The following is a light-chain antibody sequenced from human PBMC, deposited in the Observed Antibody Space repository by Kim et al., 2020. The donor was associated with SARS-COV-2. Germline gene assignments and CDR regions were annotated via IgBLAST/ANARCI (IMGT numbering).Light chain of an antibody. V-gene: IGLV2-14*03. CDR1: SRDVGGYNY. CDR3: SSYTSSSTYV. CDR2: DVS. Sequence: GQSITISCTGTSRDVGGYNYVSWYQQHPGKAPNLMIYDVSNRPSVVSNRFSGTKSGNTASLTISGLQAEDEADYYCSSYTSSSTYVFGTGTKVTVL. J-gene: IGLJ1*01.